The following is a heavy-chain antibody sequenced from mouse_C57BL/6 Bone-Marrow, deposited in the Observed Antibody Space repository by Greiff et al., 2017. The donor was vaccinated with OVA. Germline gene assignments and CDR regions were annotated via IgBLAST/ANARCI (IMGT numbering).Heavy chain of an antibody. CDR2: ISDGGSYT. V-gene: IGHV5-4*01. CDR3: ARDGANWDYLDY. D-gene: IGHD4-1*01. CDR1: GFTFSSYA. Sequence: EVQRVESGGGLVKPGGSLKLSCAASGFTFSSYAMSWVRQTPEKRLGWVATISDGGSYTYYPDNVKGRLIIYRNNAKNNLCLQMSHLKSEDTAMYYGARDGANWDYLDYWGQGTTLTVSS. J-gene: IGHJ2*01.